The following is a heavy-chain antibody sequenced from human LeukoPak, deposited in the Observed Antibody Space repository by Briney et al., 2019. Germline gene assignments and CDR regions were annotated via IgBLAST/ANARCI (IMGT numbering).Heavy chain of an antibody. CDR1: GFTFSDYY. J-gene: IGHJ5*02. CDR3: ARDPTRGDYVWGST. D-gene: IGHD3-16*01. Sequence: PGGSLRLSCAASGFTFSDYYMSWIRQAPGKGLEWVSYISSSGSTIYYADSVKGRFTISRDNSKNTLYLQMNSLRADDTAVYYCARDPTRGDYVWGSTWGQGTLVTVSS. CDR2: ISSSGSTI. V-gene: IGHV3-11*01.